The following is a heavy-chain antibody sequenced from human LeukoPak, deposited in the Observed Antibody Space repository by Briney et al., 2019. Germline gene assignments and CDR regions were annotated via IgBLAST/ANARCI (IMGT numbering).Heavy chain of an antibody. CDR1: GFTFSSYE. V-gene: IGHV3-21*04. D-gene: IGHD3-22*01. CDR2: ISKSSSYI. J-gene: IGHJ3*02. Sequence: GGSLRLSCAASGFTFSSYEMNWVRQAPGKGLEWVSSISKSSSYIYYAGSLKGRFTISRDNAKNSLYLQMNSLRAEDTAVYYCAKDRSYYYDSSGYYLDAFDIWGQGTMVTVSS. CDR3: AKDRSYYYDSSGYYLDAFDI.